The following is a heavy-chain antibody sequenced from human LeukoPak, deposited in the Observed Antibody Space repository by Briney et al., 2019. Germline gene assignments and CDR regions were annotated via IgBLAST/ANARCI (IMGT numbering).Heavy chain of an antibody. J-gene: IGHJ4*02. CDR3: ARGSRSAVFDS. Sequence: GGSLRLSCEASGFTFSAYAMCWVRQAPGKGLEWVSTISGSGASTYYADSVKGRLTISRDNSENTLYLQLTSLRAEDRAVYYCARGSRSAVFDSWGQGTLVIVSS. V-gene: IGHV3-23*01. CDR2: ISGSGAST. D-gene: IGHD2-15*01. CDR1: GFTFSAYA.